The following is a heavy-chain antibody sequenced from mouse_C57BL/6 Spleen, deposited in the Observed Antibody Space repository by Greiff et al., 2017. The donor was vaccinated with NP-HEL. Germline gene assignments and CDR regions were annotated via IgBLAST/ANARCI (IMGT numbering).Heavy chain of an antibody. CDR2: IRSKSNNYAT. CDR1: GFSFNTYA. J-gene: IGHJ3*01. D-gene: IGHD2-4*01. V-gene: IGHV10-1*01. Sequence: EVQLVESGGGLVQPKGSLKLSCAASGFSFNTYAMNWVRQAPGKGLDWVARIRSKSNNYATYYADSVKGRFTISRTASEMMLYLQMNNLKTDDTAMDYCVRHADYDYAYWGQEPLVTVPA. CDR3: VRHADYDYAY.